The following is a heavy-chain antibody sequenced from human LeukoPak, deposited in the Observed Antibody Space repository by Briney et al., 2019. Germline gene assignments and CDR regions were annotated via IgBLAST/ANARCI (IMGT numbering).Heavy chain of an antibody. J-gene: IGHJ4*02. CDR2: IKTKAHGGTI. CDR1: EFTFINAW. CDR3: TTDGVGVEGATYDN. V-gene: IGHV3-15*01. D-gene: IGHD1-26*01. Sequence: GGSLRLSCAASEFTFINAWMAWVRQAPGKGLEWVGRIKTKAHGGTIEYAAPVKGRFTISRDDSKNTLYLQMNSLKTEDTAVYYCTTDGVGVEGATYDNWGQGTLVSVSS.